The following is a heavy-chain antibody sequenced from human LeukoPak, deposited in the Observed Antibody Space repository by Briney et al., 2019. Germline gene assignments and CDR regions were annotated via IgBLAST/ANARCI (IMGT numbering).Heavy chain of an antibody. CDR2: IKLDGSEK. D-gene: IGHD3-10*01. CDR1: GFTFSSYW. Sequence: PGGSLRLSCAASGFTFSSYWMTWVRQAPGKGLEWVANIKLDGSEKTYVDSVKGRFTISRDNAKNSLYLQMNSLRAEDTAVYYCAREDLRAFDIWGQGTMVTVSS. V-gene: IGHV3-7*01. CDR3: AREDLRAFDI. J-gene: IGHJ3*02.